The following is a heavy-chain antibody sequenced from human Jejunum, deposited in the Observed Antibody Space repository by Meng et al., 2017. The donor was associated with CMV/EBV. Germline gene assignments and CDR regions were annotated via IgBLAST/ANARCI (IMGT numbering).Heavy chain of an antibody. Sequence: LSSSGMHWFRQAPGKGLEGVAFIRHDGTTKYYADPVEGRFTVSSDNSENTLYLQMNSLRAEDTAVYYCARGTYYYGSGRNYGPPDDWGQGTLVTVSS. CDR3: ARGTYYYGSGRNYGPPDD. D-gene: IGHD3-10*01. CDR1: LSSSG. J-gene: IGHJ4*02. CDR2: IRHDGTTK. V-gene: IGHV3-30*02.